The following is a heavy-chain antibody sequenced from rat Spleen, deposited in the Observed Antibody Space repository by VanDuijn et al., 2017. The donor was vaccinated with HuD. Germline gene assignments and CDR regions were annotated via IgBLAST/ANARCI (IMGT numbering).Heavy chain of an antibody. CDR1: GLSFSNYD. CDR2: ISYDGNAT. J-gene: IGHJ2*01. D-gene: IGHD1-1*01. V-gene: IGHV5-20*01. CDR3: XXGTXXRH. Sequence: EVQLVESGGGLVQPGRSMKLSCAASGLSFSNYDMAWVRQAPTKGLEWVASISYDGNATYYRRSVKGRFTISRIIVKSNLYLKXXDLXXEDXXXYYXXXGTXXRHWGQXXMV.